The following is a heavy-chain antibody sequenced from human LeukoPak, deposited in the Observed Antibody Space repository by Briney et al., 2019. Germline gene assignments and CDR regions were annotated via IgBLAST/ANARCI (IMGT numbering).Heavy chain of an antibody. CDR1: AGTFSSYS. V-gene: IGHV1-69*13. J-gene: IGHJ4*02. CDR2: IIPIVATA. D-gene: IGHD3-3*01. CDR3: ARSYYDFWSGYYSGYYFDY. Sequence: SVTVSCIPSAGTFSSYSIGWVRQAPGRGLEWMGWIIPIVATAKYAQKFQGRVTITADESTSTAYMELSSMRSEDKVVYYCARSYYDFWSGYYSGYYFDYWGQGTLVTVSS.